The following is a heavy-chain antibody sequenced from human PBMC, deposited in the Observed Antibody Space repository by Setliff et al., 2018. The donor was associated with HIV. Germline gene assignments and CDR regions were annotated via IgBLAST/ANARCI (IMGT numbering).Heavy chain of an antibody. V-gene: IGHV3-23*01. CDR3: AGSRGYFVKAD. D-gene: IGHD3-22*01. Sequence: GGSLRLSCAASGLTISNSAMTWVRQAPGKGLEWVSSISGRDTGTNYADSVKGRFIISRDNVKNSLYLQMNSLRGEDTAVYYCAGSRGYFVKADWGQGTLVTVSS. CDR1: GLTISNSA. J-gene: IGHJ4*02. CDR2: ISGRDTGT.